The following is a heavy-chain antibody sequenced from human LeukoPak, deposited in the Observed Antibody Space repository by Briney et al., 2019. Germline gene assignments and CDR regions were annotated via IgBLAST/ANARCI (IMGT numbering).Heavy chain of an antibody. Sequence: SETLSLTCTVSGASIGNYQWSWIRQTAGKRLEWIGHIDSSGGTYYNPSLKSGVTMSVDTSKNQVFVKLTSVTAADTAVYYCVRDGYSTAWGYYSDSWGQGILVTVSS. V-gene: IGHV4-4*07. CDR1: GASIGNYQ. CDR3: VRDGYSTAWGYYSDS. CDR2: IDSSGGT. J-gene: IGHJ4*02. D-gene: IGHD4-11*01.